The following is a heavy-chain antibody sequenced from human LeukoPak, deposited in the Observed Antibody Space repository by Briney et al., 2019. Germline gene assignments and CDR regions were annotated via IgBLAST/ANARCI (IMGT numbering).Heavy chain of an antibody. V-gene: IGHV4-30-2*01. CDR1: GGSINSGGYS. CDR2: IYHSGST. Sequence: PSQTLSLTCAVSGGSINSGGYSWSWIRQPPGKGLEWIGYIYHSGSTYYNPSLKSRVTISVDRSKNQFSLKLSSVTAADTAVYYCARVSYSYGFDYWGQGTLVTVSS. CDR3: ARVSYSYGFDY. D-gene: IGHD5-18*01. J-gene: IGHJ4*02.